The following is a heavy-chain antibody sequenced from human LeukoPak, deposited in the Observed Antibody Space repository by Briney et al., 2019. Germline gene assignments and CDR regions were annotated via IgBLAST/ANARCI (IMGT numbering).Heavy chain of an antibody. Sequence: SETLSLTCAVYGGSFSGYYWSWIRQPPGKGLEWIGEINHSGSTNYNPSLKSRVTISVDTSKNQFSLKLSSVTAADTAVYYCANRGYCSGGSCYHSRDPYYYYYYMDVWGKGTTVTISS. D-gene: IGHD2-15*01. CDR3: ANRGYCSGGSCYHSRDPYYYYYYMDV. V-gene: IGHV4-34*01. CDR1: GGSFSGYY. CDR2: INHSGST. J-gene: IGHJ6*03.